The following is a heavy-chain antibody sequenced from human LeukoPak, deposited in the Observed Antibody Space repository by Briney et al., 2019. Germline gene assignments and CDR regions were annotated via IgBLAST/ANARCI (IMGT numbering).Heavy chain of an antibody. CDR3: ARLTARWLQLGSHWFDP. CDR1: GGSLSSNIYY. D-gene: IGHD5-24*01. CDR2: IYYSGST. Sequence: KSSETLSLTCSVSGGSLSSNIYYWVWIRQPPGKGLEWIGSIYYSGSTHYNPSLKSRVTISVDTSKNQFSLKLNSVTAADTAVYYCARLTARWLQLGSHWFDPWGQGTLVTVSS. V-gene: IGHV4-39*01. J-gene: IGHJ5*02.